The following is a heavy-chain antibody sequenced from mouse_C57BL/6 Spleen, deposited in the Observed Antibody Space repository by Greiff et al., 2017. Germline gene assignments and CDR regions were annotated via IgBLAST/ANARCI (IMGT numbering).Heavy chain of an antibody. V-gene: IGHV1-64*01. CDR2: IHPNSGST. CDR1: GYTFTSYW. CDR3: ARRNWDDFDY. Sequence: QVQLQQSGAELVKPGASVKLSCKASGYTFTSYWMHWVKQRPGQGLEWIGMIHPNSGSTNYNEKFKSKATLTVDKSSSTAYMQLSSLTSEDSAVYYCARRNWDDFDYWGQGTTLTVSS. D-gene: IGHD4-1*01. J-gene: IGHJ2*01.